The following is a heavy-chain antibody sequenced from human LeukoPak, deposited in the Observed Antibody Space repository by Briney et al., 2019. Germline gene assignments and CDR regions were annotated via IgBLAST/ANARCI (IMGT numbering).Heavy chain of an antibody. CDR1: GYSFTIYW. CDR2: IDPSDSYT. J-gene: IGHJ1*01. Sequence: GESLKISCKGSGYSFTIYWISWVRQMPGKGLEWMGRIDPSDSYTNYSPSFQGHVTISADKSISTAYLQWSSLKASDTDMYYCARYYDSGDYKYFQHWGQGTLVTVSS. D-gene: IGHD4-17*01. V-gene: IGHV5-10-1*01. CDR3: ARYYDSGDYKYFQH.